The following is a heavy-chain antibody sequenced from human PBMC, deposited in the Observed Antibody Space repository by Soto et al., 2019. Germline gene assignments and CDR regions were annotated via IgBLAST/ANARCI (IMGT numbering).Heavy chain of an antibody. CDR1: GFTFSSYW. CDR3: ARLPNKSPQN. V-gene: IGHV3-74*01. J-gene: IGHJ1*01. CDR2: ISNDGSS. Sequence: EVQLVESGGGLVQPGGSLRLSCVASGFTFSSYWMHWVRQAPGKGLVWVSSISNDGSSIYADPVKGRFTISRDNAKNTLYLQMNSLRAEYTAVYYCARLPNKSPQNWGQGTRVIVSP.